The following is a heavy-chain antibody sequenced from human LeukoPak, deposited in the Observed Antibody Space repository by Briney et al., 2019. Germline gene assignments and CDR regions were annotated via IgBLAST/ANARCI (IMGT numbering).Heavy chain of an antibody. J-gene: IGHJ5*02. Sequence: SSVKVSCKASGGTFSSYAISWVRQAPGQGLEWMGRIIPIFGTANYAQKFQGRVTITTDESTSTAYMELSSLRSEDTAVYYCTRGKIVVVPAADNWFDPWGQGTLVTVSS. CDR3: TRGKIVVVPAADNWFDP. V-gene: IGHV1-69*05. CDR2: IIPIFGTA. D-gene: IGHD2-2*01. CDR1: GGTFSSYA.